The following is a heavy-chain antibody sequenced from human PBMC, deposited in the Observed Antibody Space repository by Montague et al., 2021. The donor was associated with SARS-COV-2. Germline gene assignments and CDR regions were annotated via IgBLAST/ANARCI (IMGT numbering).Heavy chain of an antibody. CDR3: ARGPDNQRAGS. CDR1: GGSIGTTTYY. V-gene: IGHV4-39*07. D-gene: IGHD3-10*01. J-gene: IGHJ5*02. CDR2: IYYSGST. Sequence: SETLSLTCTVSGGSIGTTTYYWGWIRQPPGKGLEWIGSIYYSGSTYYNPSLKSRVTMSVDTSKNQFSLQLSSVTAADTAIYYCARGPDNQRAGSWGQGTLVTVSS.